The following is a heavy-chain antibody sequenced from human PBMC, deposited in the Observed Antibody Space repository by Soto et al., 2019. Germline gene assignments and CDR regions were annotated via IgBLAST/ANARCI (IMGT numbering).Heavy chain of an antibody. CDR1: GFTFSRHT. V-gene: IGHV3-30*04. Sequence: QVRLEESGGGLVQPGRSLRLCSAASGFTFSRHTIHWVRQAPGKGLEWVASISYDGSDKYYADSVKGRFTISRDNSKNTLSVDMASLRAEDTAVYYCARDRLRMGELSLIGYFDSWGQGTLVTVSS. J-gene: IGHJ4*02. CDR3: ARDRLRMGELSLIGYFDS. D-gene: IGHD3-16*02. CDR2: ISYDGSDK.